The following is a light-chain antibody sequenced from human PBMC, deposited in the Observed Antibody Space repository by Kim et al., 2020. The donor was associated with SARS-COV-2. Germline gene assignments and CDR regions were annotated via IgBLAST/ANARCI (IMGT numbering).Light chain of an antibody. V-gene: IGLV2-14*04. CDR2: DVS. J-gene: IGLJ3*02. CDR1: GSDVGGYNY. Sequence: GQSSTSSCTGTGSDVGGYNYVSWYQQHPGKAPKLMIYDVSKRPSGVSDRFSGSKSGNTASLTIFGLQAEDEADYYCTSYTTSSTWVFGGGTKVTVL. CDR3: TSYTTSSTWV.